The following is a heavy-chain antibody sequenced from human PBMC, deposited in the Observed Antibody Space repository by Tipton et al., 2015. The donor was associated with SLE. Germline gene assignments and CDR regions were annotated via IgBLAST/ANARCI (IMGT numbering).Heavy chain of an antibody. V-gene: IGHV4-39*07. CDR3: ARTLGAIAHTVYDAFDI. CDR2: VFDTGYT. J-gene: IGHJ3*02. Sequence: TLSLTCHVAGGPIRNSPYYWAWIRQTRGKRLEWIGSVFDTGYTAYNPSLEGRVSISVDTSKNQVSLRLTSVTAADTAVYYCARTLGAIAHTVYDAFDIWGQGKMVTVSS. CDR1: GGPIRNSPYY. D-gene: IGHD1-26*01.